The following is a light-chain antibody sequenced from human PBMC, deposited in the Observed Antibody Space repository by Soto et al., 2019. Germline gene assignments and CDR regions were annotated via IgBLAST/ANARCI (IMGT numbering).Light chain of an antibody. CDR2: GNS. CDR1: SSNIGAGYD. CDR3: QSYDSSLSGYVV. J-gene: IGLJ2*01. Sequence: QSVLTQPPSVSGAPGQRVTISCTGSSSNIGAGYDVHWYQQLPGTAPKLLIYGNSNRPSGVPDRCSGSKSGTSASLAITGLQAEEEADYYCQSYDSSLSGYVVFGGGTKLTVL. V-gene: IGLV1-40*01.